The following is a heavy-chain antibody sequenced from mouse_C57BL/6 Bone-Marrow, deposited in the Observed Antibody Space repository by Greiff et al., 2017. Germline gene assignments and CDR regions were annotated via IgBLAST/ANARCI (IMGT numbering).Heavy chain of an antibody. CDR2: IDPEDGET. V-gene: IGHV14-2*01. Sequence: EVQLHQSGAELVKPGASVKLSCTASGFNIKDYYMHWVKQRTEQGLEWIGRIDPEDGETKYAPKFPGKATITADTSSNTAYLQLSSLTSEDTAVYYCARDYGSSYGYWYFDVWAQGPRSPSPQ. D-gene: IGHD1-1*01. CDR3: ARDYGSSYGYWYFDV. CDR1: GFNIKDYY. J-gene: IGHJ1*03.